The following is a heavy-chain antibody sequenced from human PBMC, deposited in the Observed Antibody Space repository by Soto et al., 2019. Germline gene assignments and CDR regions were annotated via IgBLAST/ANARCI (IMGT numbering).Heavy chain of an antibody. Sequence: QVQLVESGGGVVQPGRSLRLSCAASGFTFSSYGMHWVRQAPGKGLEWVAVIWYDGSNKYYADSVKGRFTISRDNSKNTLYLQMNSLRDEDTAVYYCARFDYYYGMDVWGQGTTVTVSS. V-gene: IGHV3-33*01. J-gene: IGHJ6*02. CDR2: IWYDGSNK. CDR3: ARFDYYYGMDV. CDR1: GFTFSSYG.